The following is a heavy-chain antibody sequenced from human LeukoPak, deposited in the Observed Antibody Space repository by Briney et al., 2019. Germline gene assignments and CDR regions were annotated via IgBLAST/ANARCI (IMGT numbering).Heavy chain of an antibody. V-gene: IGHV4-4*07. D-gene: IGHD3-10*01. CDR2: IYTSGST. Sequence: TSETLSLTCTVSGGSISSYYWSWIRQPAGKGLEWIGRIYTSGSTNYNPSPKSRVTMSVDTSKNQFSLKLSSVTAADTAVYYCARVGEYYGSGRPRTFYYYYMDVWGKGTTVTISS. J-gene: IGHJ6*03. CDR3: ARVGEYYGSGRPRTFYYYYMDV. CDR1: GGSISSYY.